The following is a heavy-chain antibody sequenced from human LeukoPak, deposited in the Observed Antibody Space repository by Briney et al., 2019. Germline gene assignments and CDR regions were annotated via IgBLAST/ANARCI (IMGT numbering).Heavy chain of an antibody. D-gene: IGHD3-10*01. Sequence: SETLSLTCTVSGGSISSHYWSWIRQPPGKGLEWIGYIYYSGSTNYNPSLKSLVTISVDTSKNQFSLKLSSVTAADTAVYYCARGDGGLLWFGEAERFDPWGQGTLVTVSS. CDR3: ARGDGGLLWFGEAERFDP. J-gene: IGHJ5*02. V-gene: IGHV4-59*11. CDR1: GGSISSHY. CDR2: IYYSGST.